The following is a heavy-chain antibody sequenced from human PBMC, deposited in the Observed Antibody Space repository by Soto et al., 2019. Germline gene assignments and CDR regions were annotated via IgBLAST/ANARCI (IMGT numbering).Heavy chain of an antibody. V-gene: IGHV3-33*01. D-gene: IGHD6-13*01. J-gene: IGHJ6*02. Sequence: GGSLRLSCAASGFTFSSYGMHWVRQAPGKGLEWVAVIWYDGSNKYYADSVKGRFTISRDNSKNTLYLQMNSLRAEDTAVYYGARRQQLVLEADYYYGMDVWGQGTTVTVSS. CDR3: ARRQQLVLEADYYYGMDV. CDR1: GFTFSSYG. CDR2: IWYDGSNK.